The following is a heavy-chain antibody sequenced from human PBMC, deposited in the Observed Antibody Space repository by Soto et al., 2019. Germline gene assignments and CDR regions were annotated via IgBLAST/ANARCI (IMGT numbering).Heavy chain of an antibody. V-gene: IGHV4-59*01. J-gene: IGHJ4*02. Sequence: PSETLSLTCTVSGGSISSYYWSWIRQPPGKGLEWIGYIYYSGSTNYNPSLKSRVTISVDTSKNQFSLKLSSVTAADTAVYYCARAGYFSGSYYKVLFDYWGQGTLVTVSS. CDR2: IYYSGST. CDR1: GGSISSYY. CDR3: ARAGYFSGSYYKVLFDY. D-gene: IGHD3-10*01.